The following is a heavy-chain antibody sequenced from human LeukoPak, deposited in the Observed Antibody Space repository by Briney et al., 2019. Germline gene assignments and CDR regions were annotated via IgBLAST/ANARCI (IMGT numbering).Heavy chain of an antibody. V-gene: IGHV1-69*05. J-gene: IGHJ6*03. CDR1: GGTFSSYA. Sequence: SVKVSCKASGGTFSSYAISWVRQAPGQGLEWMGGIIPIFGTANYAQKFQGRVTITTDESTSTAYMELSSLRSEDTAVYYCAIKYCSGGSCYDYYYYMDVWGKGTTVTVSS. CDR2: IIPIFGTA. CDR3: AIKYCSGGSCYDYYYYMDV. D-gene: IGHD2-15*01.